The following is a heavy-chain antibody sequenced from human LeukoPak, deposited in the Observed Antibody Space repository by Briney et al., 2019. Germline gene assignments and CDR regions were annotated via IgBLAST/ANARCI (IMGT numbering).Heavy chain of an antibody. J-gene: IGHJ4*02. Sequence: PGGSLRLSCAVSGFTFSTYAMQWVRLAPGRGLEWVAVIVYDGSSKYYADSVKGRFTISRDNSKNTLYLQMNSLKTEDTAVYYCTTALTVSTDYWGQGTLVTVSS. V-gene: IGHV3-30-3*01. CDR3: TTALTVSTDY. CDR2: IVYDGSSK. CDR1: GFTFSTYA. D-gene: IGHD4-17*01.